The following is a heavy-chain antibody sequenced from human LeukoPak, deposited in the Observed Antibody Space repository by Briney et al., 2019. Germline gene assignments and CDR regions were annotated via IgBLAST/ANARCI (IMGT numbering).Heavy chain of an antibody. V-gene: IGHV3-48*02. CDR3: VRDPDALDF. J-gene: IGHJ4*02. CDR2: IRSSGRVI. CDR1: GFSFSSYS. Sequence: GGSLRLSCAASGFSFSSYSMNWVRQAPGKGLEWVAHIRSSGRVIYYADSVRGRFTISRDDAKNSLYLQMNSLRDDDSAVYYCVRDPDALDFWGQGTPVTVSS.